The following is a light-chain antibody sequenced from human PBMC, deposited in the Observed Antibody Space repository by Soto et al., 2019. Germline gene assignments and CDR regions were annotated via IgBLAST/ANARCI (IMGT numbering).Light chain of an antibody. CDR2: GAS. CDR1: QSISSN. CDR3: QQYHNWPRT. V-gene: IGKV3-15*01. Sequence: EIVMTQSPATLSVSPGERATLSCRASQSISSNLAWYQQKPGQAPRLLIYGASTRATGIPARFSGSGPGTEFTLTISSLQSEDFAVYYCQQYHNWPRTFGQGTKVEIK. J-gene: IGKJ1*01.